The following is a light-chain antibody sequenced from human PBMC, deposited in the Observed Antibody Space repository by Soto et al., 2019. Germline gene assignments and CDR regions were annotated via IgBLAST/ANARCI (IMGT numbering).Light chain of an antibody. V-gene: IGKV3-20*01. J-gene: IGKJ4*01. Sequence: EIVLTQSPGTLSLSPGKRATLSCRASQSISSSYLAWYQQRPGQALGLLIYGASSRATGIPDRFSGSGSGTEFTLTISRLEPEDFAVYYCRQYGRSLGFAFGGGTKVDIK. CDR1: QSISSSY. CDR3: RQYGRSLGFA. CDR2: GAS.